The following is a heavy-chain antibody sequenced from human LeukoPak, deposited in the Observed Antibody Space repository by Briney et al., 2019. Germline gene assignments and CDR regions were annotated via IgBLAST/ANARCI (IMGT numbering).Heavy chain of an antibody. V-gene: IGHV3-30*04. J-gene: IGHJ4*02. Sequence: GGSLRLSCAASGFTFSSYAMHWVRQAPGKGLEWVAVISYDGSNKYYADSVKGRFTISRDNSKNTLYLQMNSLRAEDTAVYYCARAPGIAVAASPTVDYWGQGTLVTVSS. CDR2: ISYDGSNK. CDR3: ARAPGIAVAASPTVDY. CDR1: GFTFSSYA. D-gene: IGHD6-19*01.